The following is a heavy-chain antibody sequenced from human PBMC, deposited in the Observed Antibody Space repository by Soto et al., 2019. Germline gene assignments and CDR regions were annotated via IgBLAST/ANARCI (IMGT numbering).Heavy chain of an antibody. CDR1: GGSISSYY. D-gene: IGHD1-26*01. CDR2: IYYSGST. Sequence: KPSETLSLTCTVSGGSISSYYWSWIRQPPGKGLEWIGSIYYSGSTYYNPSLKSPVTISVDTSKNQFSLKLSSVTAADTAVYYCARHENRYSVSYYYYYGMDVWGQGTTVTVSS. J-gene: IGHJ6*02. V-gene: IGHV4-39*01. CDR3: ARHENRYSVSYYYYYGMDV.